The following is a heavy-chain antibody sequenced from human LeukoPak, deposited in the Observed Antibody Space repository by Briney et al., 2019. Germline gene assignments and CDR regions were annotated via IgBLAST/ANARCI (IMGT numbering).Heavy chain of an antibody. V-gene: IGHV3-23*01. Sequence: GGSLRLSCAASGLTFSSYAMSWVRQAPGKGLEWVSVVSGSGGTTYYADSVRGRFTISRDNSKNTLYLQMNSLRAGDTAVYYCATDSGYSSSWGSDSWGQGTLVTVSS. CDR1: GLTFSSYA. J-gene: IGHJ4*02. D-gene: IGHD6-13*01. CDR3: ATDSGYSSSWGSDS. CDR2: VSGSGGTT.